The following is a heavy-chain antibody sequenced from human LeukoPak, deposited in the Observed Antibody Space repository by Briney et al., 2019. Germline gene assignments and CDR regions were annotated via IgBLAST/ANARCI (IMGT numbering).Heavy chain of an antibody. J-gene: IGHJ3*02. D-gene: IGHD2-15*01. CDR1: GYTFTGYY. CDR3: AKSMVVAATYDAFDI. Sequence: ASVKVSCKASGYTFTGYYMHWVRQAPGQGLEWMGWINPNSGGTNYAQKFQGRVTMTRDTSISTAYMELSRLRSDDTAVYYCAKSMVVAATYDAFDIWGQGTMVTVSS. V-gene: IGHV1-2*02. CDR2: INPNSGGT.